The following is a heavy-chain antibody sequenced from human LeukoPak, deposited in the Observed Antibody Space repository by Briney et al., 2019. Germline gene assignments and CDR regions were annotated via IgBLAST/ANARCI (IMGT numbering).Heavy chain of an antibody. J-gene: IGHJ3*02. CDR1: GYTLTGYY. Sequence: ASVKVSCKASGYTLTGYYMHWVRQAPGQGLEWMGWINPNSGGTNYAQKFQGRVTMTRDTSISTAYMELSRLRSDDTAVYYCARVSGYCSSTSCYSGAFDIWGQGTMVTVSS. CDR3: ARVSGYCSSTSCYSGAFDI. V-gene: IGHV1-2*02. CDR2: INPNSGGT. D-gene: IGHD2-2*02.